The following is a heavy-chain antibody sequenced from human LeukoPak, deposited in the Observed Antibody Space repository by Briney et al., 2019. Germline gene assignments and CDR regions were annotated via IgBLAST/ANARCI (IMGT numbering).Heavy chain of an antibody. Sequence: SETLSLTCTVSGGSISSYYWIWIRQPPGKGLERLGYIYFSGSTNYNPSLKSRVTISVDTSKNQFSLKLNSVTAADTAVYYCAREVQVRGVYYYYYYMDVWGKGTTVTISS. V-gene: IGHV4-59*01. D-gene: IGHD3-10*01. CDR3: AREVQVRGVYYYYYYMDV. CDR2: IYFSGST. CDR1: GGSISSYY. J-gene: IGHJ6*03.